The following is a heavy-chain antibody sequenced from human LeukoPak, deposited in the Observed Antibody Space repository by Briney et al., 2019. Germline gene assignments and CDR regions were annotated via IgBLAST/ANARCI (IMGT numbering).Heavy chain of an antibody. CDR2: INHSGST. J-gene: IGHJ6*02. Sequence: MPSETLSLTCAVYGGSFSGYYWSWIRQPPGKGLEWIGEINHSGSTNYNPSLKSRVTISVDTSKNQFSLKLSSVTAADTAVYYCARGRVAGSSWLYYYYGMDVWGQGTTVTVSS. CDR1: GGSFSGYY. D-gene: IGHD6-13*01. CDR3: ARGRVAGSSWLYYYYGMDV. V-gene: IGHV4-34*01.